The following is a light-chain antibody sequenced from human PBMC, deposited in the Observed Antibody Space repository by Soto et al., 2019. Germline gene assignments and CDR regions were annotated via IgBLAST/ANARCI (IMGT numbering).Light chain of an antibody. CDR2: DAS. CDR1: QTITTNY. J-gene: IGKJ1*01. CDR3: QHYGTSQWT. Sequence: IVLTQSPGTLSLSPRERATLSCRASQTITTNYLAWYQQKPGQGPRLLIYDASSGATGIPDRFSGSGSGTDFTLTISRLEPEDFAVYYCQHYGTSQWTFGQGTKVEIK. V-gene: IGKV3-20*01.